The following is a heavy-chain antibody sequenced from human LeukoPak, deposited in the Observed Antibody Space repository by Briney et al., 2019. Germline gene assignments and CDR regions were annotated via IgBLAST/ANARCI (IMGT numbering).Heavy chain of an antibody. V-gene: IGHV1-69*13. CDR2: IIPVFATA. J-gene: IGHJ4*02. CDR3: AQWFFSGYSYGWYFDY. Sequence: SXKVSCKASGGTFISYAISWVGQAPGQGLEWMGGIIPVFATANYAQNFQGRVTITADESTSTAYMELSSLRSEDTAVYYRAQWFFSGYSYGWYFDYWGQGTLVTVSS. D-gene: IGHD5-18*01. CDR1: GGTFISYA.